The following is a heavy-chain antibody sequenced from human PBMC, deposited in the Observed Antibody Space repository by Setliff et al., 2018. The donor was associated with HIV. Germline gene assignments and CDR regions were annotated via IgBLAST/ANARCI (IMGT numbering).Heavy chain of an antibody. CDR1: GYTFTSYG. V-gene: IGHV1-18*01. CDR3: TTDQFPQYNWNDDASAW. J-gene: IGHJ4*02. Sequence: ASVKVSCKASGYTFTSYGISWVRQAPGLGLEWMGWISAYNGHTNYAQKLHGRFTISRDDSKSIAYLQMNSLKTEDTAVYYCTTDQFPQYNWNDDASAWWGQGTLVTVSS. D-gene: IGHD1-1*01. CDR2: ISAYNGHT.